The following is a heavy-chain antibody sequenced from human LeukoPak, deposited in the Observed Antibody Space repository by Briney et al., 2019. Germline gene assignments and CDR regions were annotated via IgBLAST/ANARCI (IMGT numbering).Heavy chain of an antibody. D-gene: IGHD1-26*01. Sequence: GGSLRLSCAASGFPFSSFSMNWVRQAPGKGLEWVSYITSTSSSMYYADSVKGRFTISRDNAKNSLYLQMNSLRDEDTAVYYCARWESGTYLIFDYWGQGTLVTVSS. CDR2: ITSTSSSM. J-gene: IGHJ4*02. CDR3: ARWESGTYLIFDY. CDR1: GFPFSSFS. V-gene: IGHV3-48*02.